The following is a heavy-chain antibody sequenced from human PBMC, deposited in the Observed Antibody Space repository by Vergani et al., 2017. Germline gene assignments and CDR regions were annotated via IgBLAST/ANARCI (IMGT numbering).Heavy chain of an antibody. CDR2: IYPADSDT. V-gene: IGHV5-51*03. D-gene: IGHD1-1*01. CDR1: EYSFVNYW. CDR3: ARDTTYTDS. Sequence: EVELVQSGPEMRKPGESLKISCNGSEYSFVNYWIGWVRQMPGEGLEWMGIIYPADSDTRYSPSFQGQVTISADKSSSTAFLQWDSLKASDTALYYCARDTTYTDSWGQGTLVTVSS. J-gene: IGHJ4*02.